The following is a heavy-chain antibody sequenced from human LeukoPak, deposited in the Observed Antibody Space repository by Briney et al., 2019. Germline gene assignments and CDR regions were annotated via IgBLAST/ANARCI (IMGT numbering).Heavy chain of an antibody. CDR3: ARDHCSGGSCLGGH. J-gene: IGHJ4*02. CDR2: VMPFLDVA. V-gene: IGHV1-69*04. Sequence: SVKVSCKASGDTFSDYTIGWVRQAPGQGLEWMGRVMPFLDVANYAQKFQGRVTITADKSTSTAYMEMSSLRSEDTAVYYCARDHCSGGSCLGGHWGQGTLVTVSS. CDR1: GDTFSDYT. D-gene: IGHD2-15*01.